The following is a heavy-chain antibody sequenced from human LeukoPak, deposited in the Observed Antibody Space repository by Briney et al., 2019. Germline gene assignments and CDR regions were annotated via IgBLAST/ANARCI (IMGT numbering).Heavy chain of an antibody. Sequence: SETLSLTCTVSGGSISSGDYYWSWIRQPPGKGLEWIGYIYYSGSTYYNPSLKSRVTISVDTSKNQFSLKLSSVTAADTAVYYCARARFYGSGSYYALDYFDYWGQGTLVTVSS. V-gene: IGHV4-30-4*02. J-gene: IGHJ4*02. D-gene: IGHD3-10*01. CDR3: ARARFYGSGSYYALDYFDY. CDR1: GGSISSGDYY. CDR2: IYYSGST.